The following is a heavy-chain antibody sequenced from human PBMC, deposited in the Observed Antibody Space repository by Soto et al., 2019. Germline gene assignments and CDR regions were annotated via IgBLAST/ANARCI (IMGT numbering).Heavy chain of an antibody. V-gene: IGHV4-31*03. CDR2: IYYSGST. CDR3: ARVRSGKYCSGGSCYNYYYGMDV. J-gene: IGHJ6*02. Sequence: TLSLTCTVSGGSISSGGYYWSWIRQHPGKGLEWIGYIYYSGSTYYNPSLKSRVTISVDTSKNQFSLKLSSVTAADTAVYYCARVRSGKYCSGGSCYNYYYGMDVWGQGTTVTVSS. D-gene: IGHD2-15*01. CDR1: GGSISSGGYY.